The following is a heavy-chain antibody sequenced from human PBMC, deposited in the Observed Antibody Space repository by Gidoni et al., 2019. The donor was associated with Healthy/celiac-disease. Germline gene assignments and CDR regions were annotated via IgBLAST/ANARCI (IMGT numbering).Heavy chain of an antibody. V-gene: IGHV3-11*01. J-gene: IGHJ6*02. CDR2: ISSSGSTI. CDR1: GFPFRAYF. Sequence: QVQLVESGGGWVKPGGSLRLSCAASGFPFRAYFMRWDRQAPGKGLGWVSYISSSGSTIYYADSVKGRFTISRDNAKNSLYLQMNSLRAEDTAVYYCARDRSHYSNSRLYYYYYGMDVWGQGTTVTVSS. D-gene: IGHD4-4*01. CDR3: ARDRSHYSNSRLYYYYYGMDV.